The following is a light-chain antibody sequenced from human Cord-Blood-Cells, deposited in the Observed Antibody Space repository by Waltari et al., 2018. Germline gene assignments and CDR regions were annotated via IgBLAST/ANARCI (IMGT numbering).Light chain of an antibody. CDR1: SGINVGTYR. CDR2: YKSDSDK. V-gene: IGLV5-39*01. Sequence: QPVLTQPTTLSASPGASARFTCTLRSGINVGTYRIYWYQQNPGSLPRYPLRYKSDSDKQQGSGVPSRFSGSKDASTNAGLLLISGLQSEDEADYYCAIWYSSTLVFGGGTKLTVL. J-gene: IGLJ2*01. CDR3: AIWYSSTLV.